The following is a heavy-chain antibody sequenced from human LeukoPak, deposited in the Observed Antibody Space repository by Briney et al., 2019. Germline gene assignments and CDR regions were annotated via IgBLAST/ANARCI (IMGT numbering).Heavy chain of an antibody. V-gene: IGHV3-33*08. CDR2: IWYDGSNK. CDR1: GFTFTNYA. J-gene: IGHJ4*02. CDR3: ARDRRGLDY. D-gene: IGHD3-10*01. Sequence: GGSLRLSCAASGFTFTNYAMSWVRQAPGKGLEWVAVIWYDGSNKYYADSVKGRFTISRDNSKNTLYLQMNSLRAEDTAVYYCARDRRGLDYWGQGTLVTVSS.